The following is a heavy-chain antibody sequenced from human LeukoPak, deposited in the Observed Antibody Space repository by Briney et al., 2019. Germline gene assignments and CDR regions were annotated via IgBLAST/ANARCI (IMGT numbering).Heavy chain of an antibody. D-gene: IGHD1-26*01. Sequence: SETLSLTCAVYGGSFSGYYWSWIRQPPGKGLEWIGEINHSGSTNYNPSLKSRVTISVDTSKNQFSLKLSSVTAADTAVYYCATSSGWWELLWVYWGQGTLVTVSS. CDR2: INHSGST. J-gene: IGHJ4*02. CDR3: ATSSGWWELLWVY. V-gene: IGHV4-34*01. CDR1: GGSFSGYY.